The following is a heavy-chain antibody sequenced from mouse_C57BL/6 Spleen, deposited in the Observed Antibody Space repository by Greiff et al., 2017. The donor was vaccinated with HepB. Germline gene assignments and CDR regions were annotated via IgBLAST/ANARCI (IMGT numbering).Heavy chain of an antibody. CDR3: ARSNWDYFDY. Sequence: VQLQQSGAELVKPGASVKISCKASGYAFSSYWMTWVKQRPGKGLEWIGQIYPGDGDTNYNGKFKGKATLTADKSSSTAYMQLSSLTSEDSAVYFCARSNWDYFDYWGQGTTLTVSS. D-gene: IGHD4-1*01. V-gene: IGHV1-80*01. CDR2: IYPGDGDT. CDR1: GYAFSSYW. J-gene: IGHJ2*01.